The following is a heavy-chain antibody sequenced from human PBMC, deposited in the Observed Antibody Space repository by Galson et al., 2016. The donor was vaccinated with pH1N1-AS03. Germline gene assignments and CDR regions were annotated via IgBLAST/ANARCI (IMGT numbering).Heavy chain of an antibody. CDR2: IYPADSET. CDR1: GYSFTNHW. V-gene: IGHV5-51*01. J-gene: IGHJ3*02. Sequence: QSGAEVKKPGESLKISCKASGYSFTNHWIAWVRQMPGKGLEWMGIIYPADSETKYSQSFQGQDTISVDKSITTAYLQWNRRKASNTAMYCGAKSYCSGGSCYRKNAFDIWGQGTMVAVAS. CDR3: AKSYCSGGSCYRKNAFDI. D-gene: IGHD2-15*01.